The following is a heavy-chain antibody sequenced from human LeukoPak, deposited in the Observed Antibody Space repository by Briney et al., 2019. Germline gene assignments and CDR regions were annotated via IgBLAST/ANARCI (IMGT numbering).Heavy chain of an antibody. J-gene: IGHJ4*02. V-gene: IGHV4-59*08. D-gene: IGHD3-22*01. CDR1: GGSISSYY. CDR2: IYYSGST. CDR3: ARLYYYDSSGYSFFDY. Sequence: SETLSLTCTVSGGSISSYYWSWIRQPPGKGLEWIGYIYYSGSTNYNPSLKSRVTISVDTSKNQFSLKLSSVTAADTAVYYCARLYYYDSSGYSFFDYWGQGTPVTVSS.